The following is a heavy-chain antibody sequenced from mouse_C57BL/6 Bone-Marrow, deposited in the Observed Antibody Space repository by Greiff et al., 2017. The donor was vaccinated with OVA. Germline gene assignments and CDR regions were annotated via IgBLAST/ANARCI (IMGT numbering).Heavy chain of an antibody. CDR2: INPSNGGT. CDR1: GYTFTSYW. CDR3: ACVRSTVVPHYYAMDY. V-gene: IGHV1-53*01. D-gene: IGHD1-1*01. Sequence: QVQLQQPGTELVKPGASVKLSCKASGYTFTSYWMHWVKQRPGQGLEWIGNINPSNGGTNYNEKFKSKATLTVDKSSSTAYMQLSRLTSEDSAVYYCACVRSTVVPHYYAMDYWGQGTSVTVSS. J-gene: IGHJ4*01.